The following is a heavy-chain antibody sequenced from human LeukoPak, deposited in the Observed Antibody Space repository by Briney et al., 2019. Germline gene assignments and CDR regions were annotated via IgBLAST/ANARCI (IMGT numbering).Heavy chain of an antibody. J-gene: IGHJ4*02. CDR3: ARGGDGYDSSGYYYY. D-gene: IGHD3-22*01. CDR2: ISYDGSQK. CDR1: GFTFRSHA. V-gene: IGHV3-30*04. Sequence: GGSLRLSCAASGFTFRSHAMHWVRQAPGKGLEWVAIISYDGSQKYYSGSVKGRFTISRDNSKNTLYLQMNSLRAEDTAVYYCARGGDGYDSSGYYYYWGQGTLVTVSS.